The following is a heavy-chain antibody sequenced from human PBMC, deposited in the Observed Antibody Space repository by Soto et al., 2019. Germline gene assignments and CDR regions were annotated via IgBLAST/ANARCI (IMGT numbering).Heavy chain of an antibody. CDR2: ISGSGGST. CDR3: AKEYIAASGDY. CDR1: GFTFSSYA. D-gene: IGHD6-6*01. V-gene: IGHV3-23*01. J-gene: IGHJ4*02. Sequence: GESLKISCAASGFTFSSYAMSWVRQAPGKGLEWVSAISGSGGSTYYEDSVKGRFTISRDNSKNTLYLQMNSLRAEDTAVYYCAKEYIAASGDYWGQGTLVTVSS.